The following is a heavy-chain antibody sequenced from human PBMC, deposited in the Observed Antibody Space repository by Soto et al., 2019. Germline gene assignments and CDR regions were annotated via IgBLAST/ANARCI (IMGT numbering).Heavy chain of an antibody. J-gene: IGHJ6*02. CDR1: GFTFSSYA. CDR3: ARDIGYFDWFRGYGMDV. D-gene: IGHD3-9*01. V-gene: IGHV3-23*01. CDR2: ISGSGGST. Sequence: PWGSLRLSCAASGFTFSSYAMSWVRQAPGKGLEWVSAISGSGGSTYYADSVKGRFTISRDKSKNTLYLQMNSLRAEDTAVYYCARDIGYFDWFRGYGMDVWGQGTTVNVSS.